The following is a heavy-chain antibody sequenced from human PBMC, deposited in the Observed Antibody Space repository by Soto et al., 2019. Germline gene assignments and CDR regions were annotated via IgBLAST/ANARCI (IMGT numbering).Heavy chain of an antibody. CDR2: IKQDGSEK. CDR3: ARDLFEAARRGEYAFDI. V-gene: IGHV3-7*03. J-gene: IGHJ3*02. Sequence: PGGSLRLSCAASAFAFSSYWMSWVRQAPGKXQEWVANIKQDGSEKYYVDSVKGRFTISRDNAKNSLYLQMNSLRAEDTAVYYCARDLFEAARRGEYAFDIWGQGTMVTVSS. D-gene: IGHD3-16*01. CDR1: AFAFSSYW.